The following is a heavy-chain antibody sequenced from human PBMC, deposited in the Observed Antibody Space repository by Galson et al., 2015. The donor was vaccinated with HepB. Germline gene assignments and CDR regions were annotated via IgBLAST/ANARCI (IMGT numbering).Heavy chain of an antibody. J-gene: IGHJ2*01. CDR1: GDSVSSNSAA. Sequence: CAISGDSVSSNSAAWNWIRQSPSRGLEWLGRTYYRSKWYNNYAVSVKSRITINPDTSKNQFSLQLNSVTPEDTAVYYCARQVEDGWYHYWYFDLWGRGTLVTVSS. CDR2: TYYRSKWYN. V-gene: IGHV6-1*01. D-gene: IGHD6-19*01. CDR3: ARQVEDGWYHYWYFDL.